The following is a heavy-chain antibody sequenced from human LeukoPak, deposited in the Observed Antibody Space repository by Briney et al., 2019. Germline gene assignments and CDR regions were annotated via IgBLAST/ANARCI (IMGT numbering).Heavy chain of an antibody. CDR3: ATWVGIAVAGFDY. CDR2: FDPEDGET. Sequence: ASVTVSCKVSGYTLTELSMHWVRQAPGKGLGGMGGFDPEDGETIYAQKFQGRVTMTEDTSTDTAYMELSSLRSEDTAVYYCATWVGIAVAGFDYWGQGTLVTVSS. CDR1: GYTLTELS. D-gene: IGHD6-19*01. J-gene: IGHJ4*02. V-gene: IGHV1-24*01.